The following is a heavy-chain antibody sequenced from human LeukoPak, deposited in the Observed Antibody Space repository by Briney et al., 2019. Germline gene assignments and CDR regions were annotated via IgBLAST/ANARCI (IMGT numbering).Heavy chain of an antibody. CDR3: ARADYYDSSGYYVDY. J-gene: IGHJ4*02. Sequence: ASVKVSCKASGGTFSSYAISWVRQAPGQGLEWMGGIIPIFGTANYAQKFQGRVTITADESTSTAYMELSSLRSEDTAVYYCARADYYDSSGYYVDYWGQGTLVTVSS. V-gene: IGHV1-69*13. CDR2: IIPIFGTA. D-gene: IGHD3-22*01. CDR1: GGTFSSYA.